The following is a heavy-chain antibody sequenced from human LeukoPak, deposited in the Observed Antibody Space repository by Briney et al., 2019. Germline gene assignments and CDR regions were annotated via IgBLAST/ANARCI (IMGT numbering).Heavy chain of an antibody. V-gene: IGHV3-30*18. D-gene: IGHD5-18*01. Sequence: PGRSLRLSCAASGFTFSSYGMHWARQAPGKGLEWVAVISYDGSNKYYADSVKGRFTISRDNSKNTLYLQMNSLRAEDTAVYYCAKDADTAMLFYFDYWGQGTLVTVSS. J-gene: IGHJ4*02. CDR1: GFTFSSYG. CDR3: AKDADTAMLFYFDY. CDR2: ISYDGSNK.